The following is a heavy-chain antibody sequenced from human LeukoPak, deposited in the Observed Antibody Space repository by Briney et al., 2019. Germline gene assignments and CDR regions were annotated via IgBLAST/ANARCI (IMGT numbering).Heavy chain of an antibody. CDR2: ILFSGNT. V-gene: IGHV4-39*01. D-gene: IGHD1-1*01. CDR1: GGSVSTNTCY. CDR3: ARFWSVKDYFDY. Sequence: PSETLSLTCTVSGGSVSTNTCYWVWIRQPPGKGLEWIGSILFSGNTYYNPSLMRRVTISVDTSKNQFSLKLSSVAAADTAVYYCARFWSVKDYFDYWGQGTLVTVSS. J-gene: IGHJ4*02.